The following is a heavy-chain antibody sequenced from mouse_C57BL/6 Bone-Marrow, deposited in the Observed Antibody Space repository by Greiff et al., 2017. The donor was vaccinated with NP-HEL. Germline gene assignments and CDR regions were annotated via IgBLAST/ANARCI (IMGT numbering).Heavy chain of an antibody. V-gene: IGHV1-69*01. CDR1: GYTFTSYW. CDR3: GSGVTGGWFAY. D-gene: IGHD4-1*01. J-gene: IGHJ3*01. CDR2: FDPSDSYT. Sequence: QVQLQQPGAELVMPGASVKLSCKASGYTFTSYWMHWVKQRPGQGLEWIGEFDPSDSYTNYNQKFKGKSTLTVEKSSSTAYLQLSSLTSEDSAVYYYGSGVTGGWFAYGGQGTRVTVSA.